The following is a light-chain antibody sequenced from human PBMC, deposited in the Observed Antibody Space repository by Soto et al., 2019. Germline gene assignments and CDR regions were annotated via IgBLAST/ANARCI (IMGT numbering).Light chain of an antibody. J-gene: IGLJ2*01. Sequence: QSVLTQPASVSGSPGQSITISCTGTSSDVGRYNYVSWYQQYPGKAPKLIIYGVSNRPSGISGRFSGSKSGNTASLTISGLQTEDEADYYCSSYTTSRAYVIFGGGTQLTVL. CDR3: SSYTTSRAYVI. CDR1: SSDVGRYNY. CDR2: GVS. V-gene: IGLV2-14*01.